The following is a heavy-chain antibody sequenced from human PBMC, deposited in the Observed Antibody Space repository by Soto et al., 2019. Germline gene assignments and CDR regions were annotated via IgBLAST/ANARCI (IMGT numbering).Heavy chain of an antibody. D-gene: IGHD4-17*01. V-gene: IGHV3-30*18. CDR1: GFTFSSYG. CDR3: AKAFTVTHY. CDR2: ISYDGSNK. Sequence: PGGSLRLSCAASGFTFSSYGMHWVRQAPGKGLEWVAVISYDGSNKYYADSVKGRFTISRDNSKNTLYLQMNSLRAEDTAVYYCAKAFTVTHYWGQGTLVTVSS. J-gene: IGHJ4*02.